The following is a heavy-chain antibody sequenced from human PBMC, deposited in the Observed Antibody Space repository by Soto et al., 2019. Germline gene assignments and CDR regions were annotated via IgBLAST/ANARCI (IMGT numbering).Heavy chain of an antibody. CDR2: IIPISDTT. J-gene: IGHJ6*02. Sequence: QVQLVQSGAEVKKPGSSVKVSCKASGGTFSSYAISWVRQAPGQGLEWMGGIIPISDTTNYAQKFQGGVTITADESTSTAYMELSSLRSEDMAVYYCARSQGSSTSLEIYYYYYYGMDVWGQGTTVTVSS. V-gene: IGHV1-69*01. D-gene: IGHD2-2*01. CDR1: GGTFSSYA. CDR3: ARSQGSSTSLEIYYYYYYGMDV.